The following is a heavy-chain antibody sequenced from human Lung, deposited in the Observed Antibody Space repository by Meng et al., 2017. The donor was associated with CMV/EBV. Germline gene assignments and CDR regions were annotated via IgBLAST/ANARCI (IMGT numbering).Heavy chain of an antibody. CDR2: INHSGST. V-gene: IGHV4-34*01. CDR3: ARGRSSTRYCSSTSCYSRGWIWFDP. J-gene: IGHJ5*02. D-gene: IGHD2-2*01. Sequence: WIRQPPGKGLEWIGEINHSGSTNYNPSLKSRVTISVDTSKNQFSLKLSSVTAADTAVYYCARGRSSTRYCSSTSCYSRGWIWFDPWGQGTLVTVSS.